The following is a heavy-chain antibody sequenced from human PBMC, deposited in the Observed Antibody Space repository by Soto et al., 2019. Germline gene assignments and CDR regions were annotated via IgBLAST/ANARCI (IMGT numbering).Heavy chain of an antibody. CDR1: GYSFTSYW. J-gene: IGHJ6*01. CDR3: ARRSDFWSGYKEYGMGV. Sequence: GESLKISCKVSGYSFTSYWIGWLRQMPGKGLEWMGIIYPGDSDTRYSPSFQGQVTISADKSISTAYLQWSSLKASDTAMYYCARRSDFWSGYKEYGMGVWGQGTTVTVSS. D-gene: IGHD3-3*01. CDR2: IYPGDSDT. V-gene: IGHV5-51*01.